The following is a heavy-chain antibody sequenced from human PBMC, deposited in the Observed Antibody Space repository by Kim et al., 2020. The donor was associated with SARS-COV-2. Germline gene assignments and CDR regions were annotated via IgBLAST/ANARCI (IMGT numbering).Heavy chain of an antibody. CDR1: GFTFSSYS. J-gene: IGHJ4*02. V-gene: IGHV3-21*01. CDR3: ARDSYGSYSLDY. D-gene: IGHD1-26*01. CDR2: ISSSSSYI. Sequence: GGSLRLSCAASGFTFSSYSMNWVRQAPGKGLEWVSSISSSSSYIYYADSVKGRFTISRDNAKNSLYLQMNSLRAEDTAVYYCARDSYGSYSLDYWGQGTLVTVSS.